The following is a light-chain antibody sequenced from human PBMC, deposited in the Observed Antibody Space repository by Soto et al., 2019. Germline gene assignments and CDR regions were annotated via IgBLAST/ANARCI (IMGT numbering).Light chain of an antibody. V-gene: IGKV3-20*01. CDR2: DAS. J-gene: IGKJ1*01. CDR3: QQYGSSVWT. CDR1: LSVTSNF. Sequence: EIVLTQSPGTLSLAPGERATLSCRASLSVTSNFLAWYQQKPGQAPRLLLYDASNRATGIPDRFSGSGSGTDLSLTISRLEPEDFAVYYCQQYGSSVWTFGQGTRVEIK.